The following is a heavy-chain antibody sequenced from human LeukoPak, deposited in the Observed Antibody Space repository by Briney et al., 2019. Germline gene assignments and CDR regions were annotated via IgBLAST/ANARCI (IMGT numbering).Heavy chain of an antibody. J-gene: IGHJ4*02. Sequence: GGSLRLSCAASGFTFSIYEMNWLRQAPGKGLEWVSYITSRGRPITYADSVKGRFTISRDNAKNSLYLQMNSLRAEDTAVYYCARGPFGDYVFFDYWGQGTLVTVSS. V-gene: IGHV3-48*03. CDR3: ARGPFGDYVFFDY. CDR1: GFTFSIYE. D-gene: IGHD4-17*01. CDR2: ITSRGRPI.